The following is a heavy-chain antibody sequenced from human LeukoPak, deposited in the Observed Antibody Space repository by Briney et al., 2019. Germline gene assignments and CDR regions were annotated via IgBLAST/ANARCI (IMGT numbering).Heavy chain of an antibody. CDR1: GFTFSSYG. V-gene: IGHV3-30*02. CDR2: IRYDGSNK. J-gene: IGHJ4*02. D-gene: IGHD3-22*01. Sequence: GGSLRLSCAASGFTFSSYGMHWVRQAPGKGLEWVAFIRYDGSNKYYADSVKGRFTISRDNSKNTLYLQMNSLRAEDTAVYYCAKDRAAYYYDSSGYSNWGQGTLVTVSS. CDR3: AKDRAAYYYDSSGYSN.